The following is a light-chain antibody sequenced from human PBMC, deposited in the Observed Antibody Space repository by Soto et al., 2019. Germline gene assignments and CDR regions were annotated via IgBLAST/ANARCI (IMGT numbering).Light chain of an antibody. CDR2: GAS. CDR3: QQSYNAPIT. Sequence: DIQMTQSPSTLSASVVDRVTITCLASQSISSWLAWYQQKPGKAPKLLIYGASSLESGVPSRFSGSGYGTDFNLTISSLQTEDFATYYCQQSYNAPITFGQGTRLEIK. J-gene: IGKJ5*01. V-gene: IGKV1-5*01. CDR1: QSISSW.